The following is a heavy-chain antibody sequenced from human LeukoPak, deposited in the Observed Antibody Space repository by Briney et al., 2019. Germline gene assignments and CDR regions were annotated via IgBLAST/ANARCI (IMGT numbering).Heavy chain of an antibody. CDR3: ARQAGIAAIDY. Sequence: GSLRLSCAASGFTFSSYSINWIRQPPGKGLEWIGSIYYSGSTYYNPSLKSRVTISVDTSKNQFSLKLSSVTAADTAVYYCARQAGIAAIDYWGQGTLVTVSS. CDR2: IYYSGST. J-gene: IGHJ4*02. CDR1: GFTFSSYSIN. D-gene: IGHD6-13*01. V-gene: IGHV4-39*01.